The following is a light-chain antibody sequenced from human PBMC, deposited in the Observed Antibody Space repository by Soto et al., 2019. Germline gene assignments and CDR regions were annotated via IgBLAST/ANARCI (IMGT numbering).Light chain of an antibody. CDR2: GNN. CDR1: SSNIGAGYD. Sequence: QSVLTQPPSASGAPGQRVTISCSGTSSNIGAGYDVSWYHQLPGTAPKLLIYGNNNRPSGVPDRFSGSRSGTSASLAIAGLQAEDEADYYCQSFDTSLRGSVFGGGTKLTVL. J-gene: IGLJ3*02. CDR3: QSFDTSLRGSV. V-gene: IGLV1-40*01.